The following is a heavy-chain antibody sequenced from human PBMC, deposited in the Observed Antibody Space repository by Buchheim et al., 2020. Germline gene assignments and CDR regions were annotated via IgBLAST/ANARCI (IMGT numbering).Heavy chain of an antibody. CDR3: VKGIASRGCPMDV. J-gene: IGHJ6*03. V-gene: IGHV3-74*01. Sequence: EVQLVESGGGLVQPGGSLRLSCAASGFTFSSYWMHWVRQVPGRGLVWVSRISGDGSSTSYADSVKGRFTISRDNAKSTLYLQMNSLRDEDTAVYYCVKGIASRGCPMDVWGKGTT. D-gene: IGHD6-6*01. CDR1: GFTFSSYW. CDR2: ISGDGSST.